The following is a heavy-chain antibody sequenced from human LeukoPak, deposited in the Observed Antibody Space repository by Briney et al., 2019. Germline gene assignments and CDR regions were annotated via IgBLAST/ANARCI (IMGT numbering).Heavy chain of an antibody. V-gene: IGHV3-30*02. CDR1: GFTFSSHG. D-gene: IGHD3-22*01. CDR2: IRQDGSNK. Sequence: PGGSLRLSCAASGFTFSSHGMHWVRQAPGQGLEWVAFIRQDGSNKYYADSVKGRFTISRDNSKNTLYVQMNSLRAEDTAVYYCAKDRSDYYYDTTGPLNYWGQGTLVTVSS. J-gene: IGHJ4*02. CDR3: AKDRSDYYYDTTGPLNY.